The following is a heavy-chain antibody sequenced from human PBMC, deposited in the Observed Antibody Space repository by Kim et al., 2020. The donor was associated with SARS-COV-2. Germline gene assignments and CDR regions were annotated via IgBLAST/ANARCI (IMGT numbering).Heavy chain of an antibody. CDR1: GGSISSGGHY. CDR3: AREGMYYLFVI. Sequence: SETLSLTCTVSGGSISSGGHYWSWIRQHPGKGLEWIGYIYYSGSTYYNPSLKSRVTISVDTSKNQFSLKLSSVTAADTAVYYCAREGMYYLFVIWGQGTMVTVS. CDR2: IYYSGST. J-gene: IGHJ3*02. V-gene: IGHV4-31*03. D-gene: IGHD2-8*01.